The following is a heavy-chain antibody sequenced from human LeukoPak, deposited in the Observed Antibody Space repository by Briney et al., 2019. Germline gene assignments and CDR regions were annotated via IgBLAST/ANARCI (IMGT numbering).Heavy chain of an antibody. V-gene: IGHV4-39*01. CDR3: ARSPNSGYDPFDY. J-gene: IGHJ4*02. Sequence: PSETLSRTCTVSGGSISSSSYYWGWIRQPPGTGLEWIGSIYYSGSTYYNPSLKSRVTISVDTSKNQFSLKLSSVTAADTAVYYCARSPNSGYDPFDYWGQGTLVTVSS. CDR2: IYYSGST. D-gene: IGHD5-12*01. CDR1: GGSISSSSYY.